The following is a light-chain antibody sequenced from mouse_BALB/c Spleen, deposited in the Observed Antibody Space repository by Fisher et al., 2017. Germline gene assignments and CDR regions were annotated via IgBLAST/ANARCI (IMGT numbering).Light chain of an antibody. CDR1: SSVSSSY. CDR2: STS. CDR3: HQWSSYPST. J-gene: IGKJ5*01. Sequence: IVITQTTAIMSASLGERVTMTCTASSSVSSSYLHWYQQKPGSSTKLWIYSTSNLASGVPSRFSGSGSGTFYSLTISSVEAEDAADYYCHQWSSYPSTFGAGTKL. V-gene: IGKV4-74*01.